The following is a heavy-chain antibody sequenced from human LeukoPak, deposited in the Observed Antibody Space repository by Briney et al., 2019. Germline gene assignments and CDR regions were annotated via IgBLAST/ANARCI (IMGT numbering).Heavy chain of an antibody. CDR2: IYCSGST. CDR3: ARQTDVVAATSGGRSRSYYFDY. Sequence: SSETLSLTCTVSGGSISSSSYYWGWIRQPPGKGLEWIGSIYCSGSTYYNPSLKSRVTISVDTSKNQFSLKLSSVTAADTAVYYCARQTDVVAATSGGRSRSYYFDYWGQGTLVTVSS. V-gene: IGHV4-39*01. J-gene: IGHJ4*02. D-gene: IGHD2-15*01. CDR1: GGSISSSSYY.